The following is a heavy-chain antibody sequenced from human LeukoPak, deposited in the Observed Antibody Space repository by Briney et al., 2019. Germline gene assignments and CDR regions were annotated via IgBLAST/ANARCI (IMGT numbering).Heavy chain of an antibody. Sequence: SETLSLTCTVSGGSVSSRDYFWTWIRQAPGKGLEWIGYVSYSGRTNYNPSLRSRLAISVDTSKNQFSLRLSSVTAADTAVYYCARLITGTTTAFDIWGQGTMVTVSS. D-gene: IGHD1-7*01. CDR2: VSYSGRT. CDR1: GGSVSSRDYF. V-gene: IGHV4-30-4*01. CDR3: ARLITGTTTAFDI. J-gene: IGHJ3*02.